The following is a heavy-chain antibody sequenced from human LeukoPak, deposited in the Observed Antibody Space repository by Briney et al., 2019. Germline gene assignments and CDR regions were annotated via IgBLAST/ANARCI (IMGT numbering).Heavy chain of an antibody. V-gene: IGHV3-21*01. J-gene: IGHJ3*02. D-gene: IGHD3-10*01. CDR1: GFTFSTYS. Sequence: GGSLRLFCAASGFTFSTYSMNWVRQAPGKGLEWVSFIDTTTSYIYYGDSVKGRFTISRDNAKNSLYLQMNGLRAEDTAVYYCARGRSITLLRGVAMSDGFDIWGQGAMVTVSS. CDR3: ARGRSITLLRGVAMSDGFDI. CDR2: IDTTTSYI.